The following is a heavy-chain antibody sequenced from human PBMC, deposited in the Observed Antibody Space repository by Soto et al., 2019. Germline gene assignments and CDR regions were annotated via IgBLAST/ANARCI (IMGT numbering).Heavy chain of an antibody. CDR3: AREGAYYYRVVPYGGEH. Sequence: QVQLVQSGAEVKKPGASVKVSCKASGYTFTSYGISWVRQAPGQGLEWMGWVSAYNGNTKYAKNLQGRVTMTTDTSMTTDNIQLQSLSADDTAEYYCAREGAYYYRVVPYGGEHWGQGTLVTVSS. CDR2: VSAYNGNT. CDR1: GYTFTSYG. V-gene: IGHV1-18*01. J-gene: IGHJ4*02. D-gene: IGHD3-16*01.